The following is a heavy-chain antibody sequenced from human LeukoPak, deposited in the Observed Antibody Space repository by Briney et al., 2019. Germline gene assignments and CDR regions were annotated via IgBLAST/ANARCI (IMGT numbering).Heavy chain of an antibody. D-gene: IGHD3-16*01. V-gene: IGHV3-23*01. CDR3: AKRLGGSGFDY. J-gene: IGHJ4*02. Sequence: GGSLRLSCAASGFAFSTYVMSWVRQAPGKGLDWGSAIGTSGGTTYYADSVKGRFTISRDNSKDTLYLQMNSLRAEDTAVYYCAKRLGGSGFDYWGQGTLVTVSS. CDR2: IGTSGGTT. CDR1: GFAFSTYV.